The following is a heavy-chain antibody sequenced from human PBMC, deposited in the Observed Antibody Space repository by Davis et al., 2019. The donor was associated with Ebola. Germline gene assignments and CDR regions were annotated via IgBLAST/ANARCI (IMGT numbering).Heavy chain of an antibody. CDR1: GYTLTELS. J-gene: IGHJ4*02. CDR3: ATNTLYWYYFDY. V-gene: IGHV1-24*01. Sequence: ASVKVSCKVSGYTLTELSMHWVRQAPGKGLEWMGGFDPEDGETIYAQKFQGRVTMTEDTSTDTAYMELSSLRSEDTAVYYCATNTLYWYYFDYWGQGTLVTVSS. D-gene: IGHD2-8*02. CDR2: FDPEDGET.